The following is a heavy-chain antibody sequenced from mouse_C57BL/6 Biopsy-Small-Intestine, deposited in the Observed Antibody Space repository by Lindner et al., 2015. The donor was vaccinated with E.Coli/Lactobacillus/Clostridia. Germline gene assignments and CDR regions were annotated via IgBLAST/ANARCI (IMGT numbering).Heavy chain of an antibody. Sequence: VQLQESGAELAKPGASVKLSCKASGYTFTSYWMHWVKQRPGQGLEWIGYINPSSGYTKYNQKFKDKATSTADKSSSTAYMQLSSLTYEDSAVYYCARGALLDFDYWGQGTTLTVSS. CDR2: INPSSGYT. D-gene: IGHD3-1*01. J-gene: IGHJ2*01. CDR3: ARGALLDFDY. CDR1: GYTFTSYW. V-gene: IGHV1-7*01.